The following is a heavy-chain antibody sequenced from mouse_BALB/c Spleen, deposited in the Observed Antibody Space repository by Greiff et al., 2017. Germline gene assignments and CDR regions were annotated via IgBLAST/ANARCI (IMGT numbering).Heavy chain of an antibody. J-gene: IGHJ4*01. CDR3: ASGNFYAMDY. Sequence: VKLQESGPGLVAPSQSLSITCTVSGFSLTSYGVHWVRQPPGKGLEWLGVIWAGGSTNYNSALMSRLSISKDNSKSQVFLKMNSLHTDDTAMYYCASGNFYAMDYWGQGTSVTVSS. CDR2: IWAGGST. D-gene: IGHD2-1*01. V-gene: IGHV2-9*02. CDR1: GFSLTSYG.